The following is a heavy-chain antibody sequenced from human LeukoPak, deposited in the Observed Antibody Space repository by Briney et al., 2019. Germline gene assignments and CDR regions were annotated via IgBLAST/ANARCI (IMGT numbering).Heavy chain of an antibody. CDR3: ARGVVVPVARYDY. V-gene: IGHV4-34*01. J-gene: IGHJ4*02. CDR2: INHSGST. Sequence: SETLSLTCAVYGGSFSGYYWSWIRQPPGKGLEWIGEINHSGSTNYNPSLKSRVTISVDTFKNQFSLKLSSVTAADTAVYYCARGVVVPVARYDYWGQGTLVTVSS. D-gene: IGHD2-2*01. CDR1: GGSFSGYY.